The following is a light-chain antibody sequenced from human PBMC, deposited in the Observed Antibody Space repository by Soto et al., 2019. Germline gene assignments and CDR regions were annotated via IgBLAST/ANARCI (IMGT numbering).Light chain of an antibody. CDR2: AAS. Sequence: DIQMTQSPSSLSASVGDRVTITCRASQGISNYLAWYQQKPGKVPKLLIYAASTLQSGVPSRFSGSGSGTDFTLTISSLQPEDVATYYCPKYNSAPPYTFGQGTNLEFK. V-gene: IGKV1-27*01. J-gene: IGKJ2*01. CDR1: QGISNY. CDR3: PKYNSAPPYT.